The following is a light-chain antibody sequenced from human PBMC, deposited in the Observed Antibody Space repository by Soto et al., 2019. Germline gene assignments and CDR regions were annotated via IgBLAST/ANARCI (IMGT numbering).Light chain of an antibody. J-gene: IGLJ2*01. Sequence: QSALTQPASLSGSPGESITISCIGGSSDFSGYNYVSWYQQHPGKAPKLMLYEVTKRPSGVPDRFSGSKSGNTASLTVSGLQAEDEADYYCSSYAGSKNVVFGGGTKLTVL. CDR1: SSDFSGYNY. CDR3: SSYAGSKNVV. CDR2: EVT. V-gene: IGLV2-8*01.